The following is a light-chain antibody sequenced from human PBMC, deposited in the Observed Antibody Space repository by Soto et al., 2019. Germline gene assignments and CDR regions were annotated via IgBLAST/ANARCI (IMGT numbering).Light chain of an antibody. CDR1: QSISRW. J-gene: IGKJ1*01. V-gene: IGKV1-5*01. CDR2: DAS. CDR3: LQYDFYRT. Sequence: DIQMTQSPSTLSASVGDRVTITCRASQSISRWLAWYQQKPGKAPKLLIYDASTLESGVPSRFSGSGSGTVFTLASSSLQPDDFTTYYCLQYDFYRTFGQGTRVEIK.